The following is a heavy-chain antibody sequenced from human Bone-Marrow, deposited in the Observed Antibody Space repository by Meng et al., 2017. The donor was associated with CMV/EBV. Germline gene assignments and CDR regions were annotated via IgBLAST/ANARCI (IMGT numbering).Heavy chain of an antibody. Sequence: ASVKVSCKASGYTFSSYDINWVRQAPGQGLEWMGWISAYNGNTDYAQKLQGRVTMTTDTSTTTAYMELRSLRSDDTAVYYCARDGPNCSGGSCYHAHYYGLDVWGQGTTVTVSS. V-gene: IGHV1-18*01. CDR2: ISAYNGNT. J-gene: IGHJ6*02. CDR3: ARDGPNCSGGSCYHAHYYGLDV. D-gene: IGHD2-15*01. CDR1: GYTFSSYD.